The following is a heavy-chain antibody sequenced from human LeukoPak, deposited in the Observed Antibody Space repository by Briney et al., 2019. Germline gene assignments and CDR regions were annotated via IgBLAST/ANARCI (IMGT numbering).Heavy chain of an antibody. J-gene: IGHJ4*02. D-gene: IGHD6-13*01. V-gene: IGHV4-61*02. CDR1: GGSISSGSYY. CDR2: IYTSGST. Sequence: PSETLSLTCTVSGGSISSGSYYWSWIRQPAGKGLEWIRRIYTSGSTNYNSSLTSRVTISVDTSKNQFSLKLSSVTAADTAVYYCARRVEGAAGDIFDYWGQGTLVTVSS. CDR3: ARRVEGAAGDIFDY.